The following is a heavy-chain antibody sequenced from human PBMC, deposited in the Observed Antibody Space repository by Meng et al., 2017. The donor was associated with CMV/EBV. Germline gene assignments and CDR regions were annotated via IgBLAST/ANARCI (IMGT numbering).Heavy chain of an antibody. CDR2: INSDGSRT. D-gene: IGHD3-3*01. Sequence: GGSLRLSCAASGFTSSSYWTHCVRQAPGKGLVWVSRINSDGSRTSYADSVKGRFTISRDNAKNTLYLQMNSLRAEDTAVYYCARDDYDFWSGYSAYYYYGMDVWGQGTTVTVSS. CDR1: GFTSSSYW. J-gene: IGHJ6*02. CDR3: ARDDYDFWSGYSAYYYYGMDV. V-gene: IGHV3-74*01.